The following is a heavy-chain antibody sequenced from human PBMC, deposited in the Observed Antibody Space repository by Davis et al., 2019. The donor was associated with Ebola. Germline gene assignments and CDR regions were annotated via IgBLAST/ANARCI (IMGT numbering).Heavy chain of an antibody. CDR1: GFTFSTYS. CDR2: ISYDGSNK. J-gene: IGHJ4*02. CDR3: AKEPWFGELLSEYYFDY. Sequence: GGSLRLSCAASGFTFSTYSMSWVRQAPGKGLEWVAVISYDGSNKYYADSVKGRFTISRDNSKNTLYLQMNSLRAEDTAVYYCAKEPWFGELLSEYYFDYWGQGTLVTVSS. D-gene: IGHD3-10*01. V-gene: IGHV3-30*18.